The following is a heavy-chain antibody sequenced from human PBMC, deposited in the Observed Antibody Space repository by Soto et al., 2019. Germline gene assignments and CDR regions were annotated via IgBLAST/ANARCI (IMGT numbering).Heavy chain of an antibody. CDR2: ISDDGDKV. CDR1: EFTFSDYA. Sequence: PGGSLRLSCAASEFTFSDYAMHWVRQAPGKGLEWVAVISDDGDKVFYADSMKDRLTISRDNSKGTLFLQLTSLGPEDTALYYCARAHYHDSSGPNGHAFDIWGQGTLVTVSS. D-gene: IGHD3-22*01. CDR3: ARAHYHDSSGPNGHAFDI. J-gene: IGHJ3*02. V-gene: IGHV3-30-3*01.